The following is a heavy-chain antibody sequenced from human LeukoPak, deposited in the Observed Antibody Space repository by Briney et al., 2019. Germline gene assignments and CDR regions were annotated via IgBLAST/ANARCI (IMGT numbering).Heavy chain of an antibody. Sequence: PGGSLRLSCAASGFSFSNYGMNWVRQAPGKGLEWVSYISSGSSTIYYADSVKGRFTISRDDVKNSLYLEMNSLRAEDTAVYYCVRRKGMGPEDIFEIWGQGTMVSVSS. CDR2: ISSGSSTI. V-gene: IGHV3-48*01. CDR3: VRRKGMGPEDIFEI. CDR1: GFSFSNYG. J-gene: IGHJ3*02. D-gene: IGHD1-14*01.